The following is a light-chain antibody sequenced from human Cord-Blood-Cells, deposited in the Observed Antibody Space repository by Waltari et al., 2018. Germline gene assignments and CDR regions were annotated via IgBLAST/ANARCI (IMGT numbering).Light chain of an antibody. CDR1: SSDVGGYNY. V-gene: IGLV2-14*01. J-gene: IGLJ2*01. CDR2: DVN. CDR3: SSYTSSSTLV. Sequence: QSDLTQPASVSGSPGQSIPISCTGTSSDVGGYNYVSWYQQHPGKAPKLVIYDVNNRPSGVSNRFSGSKSGNTASLTISGLQAEDEADYYCSSYTSSSTLVFGGGTKLTVL.